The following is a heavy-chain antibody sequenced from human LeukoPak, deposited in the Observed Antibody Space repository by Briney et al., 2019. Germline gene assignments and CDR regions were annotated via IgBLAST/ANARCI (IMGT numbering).Heavy chain of an antibody. J-gene: IGHJ4*02. CDR3: ARAPALFYFDH. Sequence: SETLSLTCTVSGVSISTYYWSWIRQSPRRGLEGIGYIHSSGGTSYDPSLASRVTMALDTSRNQFSLKLSSVTAADTAVYFCARAPALFYFDHWGQGSLVTVSS. V-gene: IGHV4-59*01. CDR1: GVSISTYY. CDR2: IHSSGGT.